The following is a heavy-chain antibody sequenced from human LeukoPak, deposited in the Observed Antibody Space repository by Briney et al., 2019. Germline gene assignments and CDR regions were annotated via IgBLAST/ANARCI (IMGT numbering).Heavy chain of an antibody. J-gene: IGHJ4*02. CDR3: AKDRIGYCSSASCPYDY. CDR2: ISSSGSII. D-gene: IGHD2-2*03. Sequence: GGSLRLSCAASGFTFSDYYMSWIRQAPGKGLEWVSYISSSGSIIYYADSVKGRSTISRDNAKNSLYLQMNSLRAEDTGVYYCAKDRIGYCSSASCPYDYWGQGTLVTVSS. CDR1: GFTFSDYY. V-gene: IGHV3-11*04.